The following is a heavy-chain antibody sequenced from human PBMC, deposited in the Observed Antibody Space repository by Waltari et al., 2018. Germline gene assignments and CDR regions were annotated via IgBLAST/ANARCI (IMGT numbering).Heavy chain of an antibody. J-gene: IGHJ4*02. CDR3: ASWAVLRFLEWDFDY. CDR1: GYSISSGYY. Sequence: QVQLQESGPGLVKPSETLSLTCAVSGYSISSGYYWGWIRQPPGQGLEWIGSIYHSGGTYYNPSLKSRVTISVYTSKNQFSLKLSSVTAADTAVDYCASWAVLRFLEWDFDYWGQGTLVTVSS. CDR2: IYHSGGT. D-gene: IGHD3-3*01. V-gene: IGHV4-38-2*01.